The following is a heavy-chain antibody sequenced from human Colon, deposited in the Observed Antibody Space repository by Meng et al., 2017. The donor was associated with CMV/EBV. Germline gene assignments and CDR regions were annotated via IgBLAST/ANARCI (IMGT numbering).Heavy chain of an antibody. CDR1: GGSMKYFS. CDR2: IDYTGTT. V-gene: IGHV4-59*01. Sequence: SETLSLTCSVSGGSMKYFSWSWIRQTPGKGLEWIGYIDYTGTTKYNPSLESRVTLSGDASQNQFSLKLRSVTAADTAVYYCARNIAAASNWFDPWGQGTLVTVS. J-gene: IGHJ5*02. D-gene: IGHD6-25*01. CDR3: ARNIAAASNWFDP.